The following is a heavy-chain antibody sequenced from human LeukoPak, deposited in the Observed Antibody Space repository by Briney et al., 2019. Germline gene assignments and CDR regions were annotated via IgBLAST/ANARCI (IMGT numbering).Heavy chain of an antibody. D-gene: IGHD6-13*01. V-gene: IGHV4-61*02. J-gene: IGHJ4*02. CDR3: ARERGIAAALYYFDY. CDR2: IYTSGST. Sequence: SQTLSLTCTVSGGSISSGSYYWSWIRQPAGKGLEWIGRIYTSGSTNYNPSLKSRVTISVDTSKNQFSLKLSSVTAADTAVYYCARERGIAAALYYFDYWGQGTLVTVPS. CDR1: GGSISSGSYY.